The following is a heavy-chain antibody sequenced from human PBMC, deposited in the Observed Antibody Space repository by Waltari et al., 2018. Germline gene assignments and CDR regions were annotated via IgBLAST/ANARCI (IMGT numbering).Heavy chain of an antibody. J-gene: IGHJ4*02. Sequence: EVQLLESGGDLVQPGGSLRLSCAGSGFTFSNYSFTWVLQAPGEGLEWVSSISGSGDNTYYADSVKGRFIISRDNSRNTVSLQMNILRAEDTAVYYCAKDRVAAANTPYYFHYWGQGTLVTVSS. V-gene: IGHV3-23*01. D-gene: IGHD6-13*01. CDR2: ISGSGDNT. CDR3: AKDRVAAANTPYYFHY. CDR1: GFTFSNYS.